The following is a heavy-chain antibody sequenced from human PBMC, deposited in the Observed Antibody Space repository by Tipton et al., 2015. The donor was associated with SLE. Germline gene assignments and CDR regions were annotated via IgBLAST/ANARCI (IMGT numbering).Heavy chain of an antibody. V-gene: IGHV4-59*11. CDR3: ARGPFQRWPPGAY. J-gene: IGHJ4*02. CDR1: GGSISSHY. CDR2: FYYSGST. D-gene: IGHD6-19*01. Sequence: TLSLTCTVSGGSISSHYGSWIRPSPGKGLEWIGYFYYSGSTKYNPSLKSRVTISGDTSKNQLSLTLSSVTAADTAVYYCARGPFQRWPPGAYWGQGTLVTVSS.